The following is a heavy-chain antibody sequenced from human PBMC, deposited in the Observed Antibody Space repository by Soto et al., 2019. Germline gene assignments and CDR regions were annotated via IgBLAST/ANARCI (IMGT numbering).Heavy chain of an antibody. CDR1: GGSISSGGYY. J-gene: IGHJ4*02. V-gene: IGHV4-31*03. D-gene: IGHD2-2*01. CDR2: IYYSGST. Sequence: PSETLSLTCTVSGGSISSGGYYWSWIRQHPGKGLEWIGYIYYSGSTYYNPSLKSRVTISVDTSKNQFSLKLSSVTAADTAVYYCARAKSPAAYYAFDYWGQGTLVTVSS. CDR3: ARAKSPAAYYAFDY.